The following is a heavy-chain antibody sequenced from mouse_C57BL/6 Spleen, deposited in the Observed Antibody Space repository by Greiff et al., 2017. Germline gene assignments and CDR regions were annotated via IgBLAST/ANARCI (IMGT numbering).Heavy chain of an antibody. D-gene: IGHD4-1*01. CDR3: ARVWEGDYFDY. Sequence: QVQLQQSGAELMKPGASVKLSCKATGYTFTGYWIEWVKQRPGHGLEWIGEILPGSGSTNYNDKFKGKDTFTADTSSNTAYMQLSSLTTEDSAIYYCARVWEGDYFDYWGQGTTLTVSS. CDR2: ILPGSGST. CDR1: GYTFTGYW. J-gene: IGHJ2*01. V-gene: IGHV1-9*01.